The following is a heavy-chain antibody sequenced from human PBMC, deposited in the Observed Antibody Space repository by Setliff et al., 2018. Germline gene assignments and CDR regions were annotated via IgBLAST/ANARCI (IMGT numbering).Heavy chain of an antibody. CDR1: GYSFSDFY. D-gene: IGHD3-16*01. Sequence: ASVKVSCKASGYSFSDFYMHWVRQVPGEGLEALGRIDPRDDFTVYAERFKDRLTITADTSTDTSYMEMSSLRSEDTAVYYCARGWANRNFDYWGQGTLVTVSS. CDR3: ARGWANRNFDY. CDR2: IDPRDDFT. J-gene: IGHJ4*02. V-gene: IGHV1-69-2*01.